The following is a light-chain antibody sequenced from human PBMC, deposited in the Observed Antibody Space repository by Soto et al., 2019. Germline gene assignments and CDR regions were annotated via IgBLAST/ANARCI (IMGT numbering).Light chain of an antibody. CDR1: QDIISY. CDR2: GAH. J-gene: IGKJ4*01. Sequence: DIQLTHSPSLLSASVGDRVTITCRASQDIISYLAWYQQKPGRVPELLIHGAHSLHSGVPSRFSGSGSGTEFSLTISSLQPEDFATYYCQQLNSYPLSFGGGTKVDIK. CDR3: QQLNSYPLS. V-gene: IGKV1-9*01.